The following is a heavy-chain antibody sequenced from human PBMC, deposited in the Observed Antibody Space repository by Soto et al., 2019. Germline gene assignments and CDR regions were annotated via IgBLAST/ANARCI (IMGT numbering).Heavy chain of an antibody. CDR1: GDSVSSDSAA. J-gene: IGHJ6*02. D-gene: IGHD6-19*01. CDR3: ARDHRSGLYHIYDSFVMDV. V-gene: IGHV6-1*01. Sequence: SQTLSLTCAISGDSVSSDSAAWNWIRQSPSRGLEWLGRTYYRSKWSNDYAVSVKSRITINPDTSKNQFSLQLKSVTAEDTAVYYCARDHRSGLYHIYDSFVMDVWGQGTKVTVSS. CDR2: TYYRSKWSN.